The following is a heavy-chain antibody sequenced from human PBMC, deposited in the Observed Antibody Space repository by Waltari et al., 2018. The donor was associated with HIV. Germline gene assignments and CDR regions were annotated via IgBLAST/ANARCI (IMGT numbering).Heavy chain of an antibody. D-gene: IGHD3-22*01. CDR2: IRGSGSQT. J-gene: IGHJ4*02. Sequence: EVKLVQSGGGLVQPGGSLRLSCAASGVTFRSHAMSWVRRAPGKGLQWVSTIRGSGSQTYYAESAKGRFAISRDNSEDTLILQMTRLRVEDTALYFCAKDFDTSGLPYVVIDSWGQGTLVTVSS. V-gene: IGHV3-23*04. CDR3: AKDFDTSGLPYVVIDS. CDR1: GVTFRSHA.